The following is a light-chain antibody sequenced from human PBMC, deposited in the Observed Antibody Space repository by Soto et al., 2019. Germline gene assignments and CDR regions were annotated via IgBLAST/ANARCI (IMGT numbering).Light chain of an antibody. Sequence: QSALTQPASVSGSPGQSVTISCTGTSSDIGSYNYVSWYQHHPGKVPNLMIYEVTNRPSGVSNRFSGSKSGNTAFLTISRLQADDEADYYCSSYTTTSSRVFGGGTKLTVL. V-gene: IGLV2-14*01. J-gene: IGLJ3*02. CDR2: EVT. CDR1: SSDIGSYNY. CDR3: SSYTTTSSRV.